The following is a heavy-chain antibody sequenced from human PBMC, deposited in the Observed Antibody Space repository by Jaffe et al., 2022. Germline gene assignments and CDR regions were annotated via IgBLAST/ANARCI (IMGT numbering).Heavy chain of an antibody. CDR1: GFTFSSYD. CDR3: ARGGLDIVDYLDY. D-gene: IGHD5-12*01. CDR2: IGTAGDT. V-gene: IGHV3-13*01. J-gene: IGHJ4*02. Sequence: EVQLVESGGGLVQPGGSLRLSCAASGFTFSSYDMHWVRQATGKGLEWVSAIGTAGDTYYPGSVKGRFTISRENAKNSLYLQMNSLRAGDTAVYYCARGGLDIVDYLDYWGQGTLVTVSS.